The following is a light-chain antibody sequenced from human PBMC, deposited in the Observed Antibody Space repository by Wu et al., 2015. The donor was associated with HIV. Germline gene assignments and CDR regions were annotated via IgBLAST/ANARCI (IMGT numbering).Light chain of an antibody. CDR2: GAT. Sequence: EVVLTQSPGTLPLSPGERATLSCRSSQTITDSYLAWYQHKPGQAPKLLIYGATSRATGTPDRFSGSGSGKDFTLTITRLEPEDFAVYYCQQYSDSPRTFGQGTKVEFK. CDR1: QTITDSY. J-gene: IGKJ1*01. V-gene: IGKV3-20*01. CDR3: QQYSDSPRT.